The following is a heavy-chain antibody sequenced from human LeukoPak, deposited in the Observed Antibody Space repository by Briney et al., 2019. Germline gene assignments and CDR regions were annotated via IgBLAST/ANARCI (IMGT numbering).Heavy chain of an antibody. CDR1: GYTFTNSY. Sequence: ASVKVSCKASGYTFTNSYMHWVRQAPEQGLEWMGLINPSGGTTTYAQKFQGRVTMTRDTSTSTVYMELSSLRSEDTAVYYCARDAYNYYYSDYWGQGTLVTVSS. CDR2: INPSGGTT. D-gene: IGHD5-24*01. CDR3: ARDAYNYYYSDY. V-gene: IGHV1-46*01. J-gene: IGHJ4*02.